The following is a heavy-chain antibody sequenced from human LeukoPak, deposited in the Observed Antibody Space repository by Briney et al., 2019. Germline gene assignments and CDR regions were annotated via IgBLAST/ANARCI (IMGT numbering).Heavy chain of an antibody. Sequence: PGGSLRLSCAASGFTFSSYGMHWVRQAPGKGLEWVAVISYDGSNKYYADSVKGRFTISRDNSKNTLYLQMNSLRAEDTAVYYCAKSAAGTDDYWGQGTLVTVSS. D-gene: IGHD6-13*01. J-gene: IGHJ4*02. CDR1: GFTFSSYG. CDR3: AKSAAGTDDY. V-gene: IGHV3-30*18. CDR2: ISYDGSNK.